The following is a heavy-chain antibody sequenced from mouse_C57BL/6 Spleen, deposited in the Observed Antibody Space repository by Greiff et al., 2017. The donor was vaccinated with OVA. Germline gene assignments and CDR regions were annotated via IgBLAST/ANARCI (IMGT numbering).Heavy chain of an antibody. CDR1: GYAFTNYL. CDR2: INPGSGGT. Sequence: QVQLQQSGAELVRPGTSVKVSCKASGYAFTNYLIEWVKQRPGQGLEWIGVINPGSGGTNYNEKFKGKATLTADKSSSTAYMQLSSLTSEDSAVYFCARMGMVTSMDYWGQGTSVTVSS. D-gene: IGHD2-2*01. J-gene: IGHJ4*01. V-gene: IGHV1-54*01. CDR3: ARMGMVTSMDY.